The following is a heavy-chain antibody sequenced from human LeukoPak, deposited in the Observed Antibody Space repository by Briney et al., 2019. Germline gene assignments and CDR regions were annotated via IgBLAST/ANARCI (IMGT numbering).Heavy chain of an antibody. CDR2: IYSGGST. CDR1: GFTVSSNY. CDR3: AREKRLVGVHYFDY. Sequence: GGSLRLSCAASGFTVSSNYMSWVRQAPGKGLEWVSVIYSGGSTYYADSVKGRFTISRDNSKNTLYLQMNSLRAEDTAVYYCAREKRLVGVHYFDYWGQGTLVTVSS. J-gene: IGHJ4*02. D-gene: IGHD6-19*01. V-gene: IGHV3-53*01.